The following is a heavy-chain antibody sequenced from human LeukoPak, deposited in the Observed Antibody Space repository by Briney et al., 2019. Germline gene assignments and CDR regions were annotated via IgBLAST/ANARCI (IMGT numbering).Heavy chain of an antibody. CDR3: ARGYDILTGYYNVGSYYFDY. CDR1: GFTFSSYS. J-gene: IGHJ4*02. CDR2: ISSSGSTI. D-gene: IGHD3-9*01. V-gene: IGHV3-48*04. Sequence: GGSLRLSCAASGFTFSSYSMNWVRQAPGKGLEWVSYISSSGSTIYYADSVKGRFTISRDNAKNSLYLQMNSLRAEDTAVYYCARGYDILTGYYNVGSYYFDYWGQGTLVTVSS.